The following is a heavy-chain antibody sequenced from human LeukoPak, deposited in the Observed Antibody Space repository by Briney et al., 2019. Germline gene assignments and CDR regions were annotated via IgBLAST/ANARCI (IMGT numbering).Heavy chain of an antibody. CDR1: GFTFSSYG. CDR2: INPNSGDT. J-gene: IGHJ5*02. Sequence: GGSLRLSCAASGFTFSSYGMHWVRQAPGQGLEWMGWINPNSGDTNYAQKFQGRVTMTRGTSISTAYMELSSLRSDDTAVYYCARRSTSSWSWFDPWGQGTLVTVSS. D-gene: IGHD6-6*01. CDR3: ARRSTSSWSWFDP. V-gene: IGHV1-2*02.